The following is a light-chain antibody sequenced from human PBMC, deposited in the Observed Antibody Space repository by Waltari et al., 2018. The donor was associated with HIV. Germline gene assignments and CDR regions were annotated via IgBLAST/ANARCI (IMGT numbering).Light chain of an antibody. CDR2: RNN. V-gene: IGLV1-47*01. Sequence: QSVLTQPPSASGTPRQRVTISCSGSSSNIGSNYVYWYQQLPGTAPKLLIYRNNQRPSGVPDRFSGSKSGTSASLAISGLRSDDEADYYCAAWDGSLSAYVLFGGGTKLTVL. CDR3: AAWDGSLSAYVL. CDR1: SSNIGSNY. J-gene: IGLJ2*01.